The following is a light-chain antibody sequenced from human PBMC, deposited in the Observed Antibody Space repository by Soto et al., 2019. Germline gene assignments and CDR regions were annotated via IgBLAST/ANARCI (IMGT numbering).Light chain of an antibody. CDR2: EVS. CDR3: SSYAGSLYI. J-gene: IGLJ1*01. V-gene: IGLV2-8*01. CDR1: SIDVGGYNY. Sequence: QSVLSQPPSASGSPGQSVTISCTGTSIDVGGYNYVSWYQQHPGKAPKLMIFEVSKRPSGVPDRFSGSKSGNTASLTVSGLQAEDEADYYCSSYAGSLYIFGTGTRSPS.